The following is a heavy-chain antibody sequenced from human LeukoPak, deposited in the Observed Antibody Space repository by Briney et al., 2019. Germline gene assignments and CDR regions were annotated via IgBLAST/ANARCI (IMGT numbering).Heavy chain of an antibody. J-gene: IGHJ4*02. CDR2: IYYSGST. D-gene: IGHD6-13*01. CDR3: ARLGTSSSWYFDY. V-gene: IGHV4-30-4*01. CDR1: GGSISSGDYY. Sequence: SQTLSLTCTVSGGSISSGDYYWSWIRQPPGKGLEWIGYIYYSGSTYYNPSLKSRVTISVGTSKNQFSLKLSSVTAADTAVYYCARLGTSSSWYFDYWGQGTLVTVSS.